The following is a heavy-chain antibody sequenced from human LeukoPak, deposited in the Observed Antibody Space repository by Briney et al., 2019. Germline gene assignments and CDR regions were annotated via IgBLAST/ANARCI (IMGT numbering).Heavy chain of an antibody. D-gene: IGHD3-9*01. CDR1: GFTFSSYA. V-gene: IGHV3-23*01. CDR2: VSGSGAHT. CDR3: ARLEEILRYFDWLLQNYYCYYMDV. Sequence: GGSLRLSCAASGFTFSSYAMTWVRQAPGKGLQWVSAVSGSGAHTYYADSVKGRFTISRDNAKNSLYLQMNSLRAEDTAVYYCARLEEILRYFDWLLQNYYCYYMDVWGKGTTVTVSS. J-gene: IGHJ6*03.